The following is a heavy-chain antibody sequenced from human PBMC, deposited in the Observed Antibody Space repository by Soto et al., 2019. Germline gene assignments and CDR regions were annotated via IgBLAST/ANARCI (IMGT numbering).Heavy chain of an antibody. J-gene: IGHJ4*02. CDR2: INHSGST. D-gene: IGHD1-1*01. CDR1: GGSFSGYY. CDR3: ARGGRWNDNQRIGDY. V-gene: IGHV4-34*01. Sequence: SETLSLTCAVYGGSFSGYYWSWIRQPPGKGLEWIGEINHSGSTNYNPSLKSRVTISVDTSKNQFSLKLSSVTAADTAGYYCARGGRWNDNQRIGDYWGQGNPVTVSS.